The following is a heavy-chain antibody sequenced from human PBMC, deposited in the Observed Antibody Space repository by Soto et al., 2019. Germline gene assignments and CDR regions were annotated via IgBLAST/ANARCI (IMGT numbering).Heavy chain of an antibody. V-gene: IGHV1-2*02. Sequence: ASVKVSCKASGYTFTGYYMHWVRQAPGRGLEWMGWINPNSGGTNYAQKFQGRVTMTRDTSISTAYMELSGLRSDDTAVYYCAWNAGSLRGVLSPWGQETLVTISS. D-gene: IGHD3-10*01. J-gene: IGHJ5*02. CDR3: AWNAGSLRGVLSP. CDR1: GYTFTGYY. CDR2: INPNSGGT.